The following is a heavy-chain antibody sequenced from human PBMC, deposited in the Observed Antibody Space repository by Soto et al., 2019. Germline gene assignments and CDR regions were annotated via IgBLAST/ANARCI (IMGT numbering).Heavy chain of an antibody. J-gene: IGHJ6*03. CDR1: GASISSHY. Sequence: SETLSLTCTVSGASISSHYWSWIRQPPGKRLEWIGYVYHSGSTNYNPSLKSRVTISIDKSISTAYLQWSSLKASDTAMYYCARLHYYYYYMDVWGKGTTVTVSS. CDR2: VYHSGST. V-gene: IGHV4-59*11. CDR3: ARLHYYYYYMDV.